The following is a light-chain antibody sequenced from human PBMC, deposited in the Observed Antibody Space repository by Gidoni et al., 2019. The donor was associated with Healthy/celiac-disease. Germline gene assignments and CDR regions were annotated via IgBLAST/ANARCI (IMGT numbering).Light chain of an antibody. J-gene: IGKJ1*01. Sequence: EIVLTQSPATLSLSPGERATLSCRASQSVSSYLAWYQQKPGQAPRLLIHDASNRATGIPARFSGSGSGTDFTLTISSLEPEDFAFYYCQQRSNWLWTFGQGTKVEIK. V-gene: IGKV3-11*01. CDR3: QQRSNWLWT. CDR2: DAS. CDR1: QSVSSY.